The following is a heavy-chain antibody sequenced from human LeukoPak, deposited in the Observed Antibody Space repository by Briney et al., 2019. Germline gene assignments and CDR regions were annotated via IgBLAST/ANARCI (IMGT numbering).Heavy chain of an antibody. J-gene: IGHJ6*03. CDR3: ARDREVVTAKAQMDV. CDR1: GFTVSTNH. V-gene: IGHV3-53*01. Sequence: GGSLRLSCAVSGFTVSTNHMSWVRQAPGKGLEWVSVIYNYANTYYTDSVKGRFTISRENSKNTVFLQMNSLRAEDTAVYYCARDREVVTAKAQMDVWGKGTTVTVSS. D-gene: IGHD2-21*02. CDR2: IYNYANT.